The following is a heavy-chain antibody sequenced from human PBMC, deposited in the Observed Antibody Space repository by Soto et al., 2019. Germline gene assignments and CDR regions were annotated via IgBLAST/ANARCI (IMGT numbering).Heavy chain of an antibody. Sequence: SETLSLTCAVSGASISSGGYSWSWIRQPPGKGLEWIGYIYHSGSTYYNPSLKSRVTISVDRSKNQFSLKLSSVTAADTAVYYCARRIVGAITNWFDPWGQGTLVTVSS. D-gene: IGHD1-26*01. CDR3: ARRIVGAITNWFDP. CDR2: IYHSGST. J-gene: IGHJ5*02. CDR1: GASISSGGYS. V-gene: IGHV4-30-2*01.